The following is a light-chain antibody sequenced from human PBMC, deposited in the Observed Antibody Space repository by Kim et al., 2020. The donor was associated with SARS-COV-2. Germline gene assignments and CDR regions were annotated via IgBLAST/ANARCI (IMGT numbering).Light chain of an antibody. J-gene: IGKJ1*01. CDR3: QQYGSSPKT. Sequence: SPGERVTLSCRASQSVSSSYLAWYQQKPGQAPKLLIYGASSRATGIPDRFSGSGSGTDFILTISRLEPEDFAVYYCQQYGSSPKTFGQGTKVDIK. CDR1: QSVSSSY. CDR2: GAS. V-gene: IGKV3-20*01.